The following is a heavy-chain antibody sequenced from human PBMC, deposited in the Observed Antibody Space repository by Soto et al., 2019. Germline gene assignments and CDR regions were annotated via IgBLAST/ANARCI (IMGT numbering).Heavy chain of an antibody. CDR1: GFTFSNAW. CDR3: TTYGSTDAFDI. V-gene: IGHV3-15*01. Sequence: TGGSLRLSCASSGFTFSNAWMSWVRPAPGKGLEWVGRIKSKTDGGTTDYAAPVKGRFTISRDDSKNTLYLQMNSLKTEDTAVYYCTTYGSTDAFDIWGQGTMVTVSS. D-gene: IGHD4-17*01. J-gene: IGHJ3*02. CDR2: IKSKTDGGTT.